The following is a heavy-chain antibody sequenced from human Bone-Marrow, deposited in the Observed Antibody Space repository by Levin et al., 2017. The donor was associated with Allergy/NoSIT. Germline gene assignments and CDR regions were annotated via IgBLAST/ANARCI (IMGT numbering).Heavy chain of an antibody. CDR2: IRSKAYGGTT. V-gene: IGHV3-49*03. J-gene: IGHJ6*02. CDR1: GFTFGDYA. CDR3: TRSEGTTSSYYYYYGMDG. Sequence: GESLKISCTASGFTFGDYAMSWFRQAPGKGLEWVGFIRSKAYGGTTEYAASVKGRFTISRDDSKSIAYLQMNSLKTEDTAVYYCTRSEGTTSSYYYYYGMDGWGQGTTVTVSS. D-gene: IGHD1-14*01.